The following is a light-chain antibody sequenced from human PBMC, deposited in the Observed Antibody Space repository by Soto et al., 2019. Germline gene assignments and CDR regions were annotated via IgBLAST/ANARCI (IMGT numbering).Light chain of an antibody. J-gene: IGKJ2*01. V-gene: IGKV1-27*01. CDR2: AAS. Sequence: DVQMTQAPSSLSASVGDRVTITCRASQGISNYLAWYQQKPGKVPKLLIYAASILQSGVPSRFSGSGSGTDFTLTISSLQPEDVATYYCQQYDNLPPYTFGQGTKLEIK. CDR1: QGISNY. CDR3: QQYDNLPPYT.